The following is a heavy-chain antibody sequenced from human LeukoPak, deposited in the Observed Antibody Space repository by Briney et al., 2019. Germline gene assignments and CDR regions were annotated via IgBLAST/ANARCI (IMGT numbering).Heavy chain of an antibody. CDR3: ARVPDWTYVPDY. Sequence: SETLSLTCTVSGGSISSDRLYWTWVRQAAGKGLEWIGRIKSSNTNYNPSLKSRVSISLDTSTNQFSLKLSSLTAADTAVYYCARVPDWTYVPDYWGQGTLVTVSS. CDR1: GGSISSDRLY. V-gene: IGHV4-61*02. J-gene: IGHJ4*02. CDR2: IKSSNT. D-gene: IGHD3-16*01.